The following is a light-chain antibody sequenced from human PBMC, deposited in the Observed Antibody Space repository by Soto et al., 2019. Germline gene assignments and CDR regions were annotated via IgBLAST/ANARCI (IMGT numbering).Light chain of an antibody. CDR1: QSVSTNF. CDR3: HQYGRTSWT. J-gene: IGKJ1*01. V-gene: IGKV3-20*01. CDR2: GAS. Sequence: EIVLTQSPGTLSLSPGEGATLSCRASQSVSTNFFAWYQQKPGQAPRLLIYGASTRATGIPDRFSGSGSGKDFNLTISRLEPDDFAVYYCHQYGRTSWTFGQGTKVDIK.